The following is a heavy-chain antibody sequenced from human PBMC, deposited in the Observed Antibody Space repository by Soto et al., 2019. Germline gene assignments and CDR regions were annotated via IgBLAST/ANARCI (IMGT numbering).Heavy chain of an antibody. J-gene: IGHJ5*02. V-gene: IGHV1-18*01. CDR1: GYTFTSYG. Sequence: ASVKVSCKASGYTFTSYGISWVRQAPGQGLEWMGWISAYNGNTNYAQKLQGRVTMTTDTSTSTAYMELRSLRSDDTAGYYCARPGIAVAGTNWFDPWGKGTLVTVPS. CDR3: ARPGIAVAGTNWFDP. CDR2: ISAYNGNT. D-gene: IGHD6-19*01.